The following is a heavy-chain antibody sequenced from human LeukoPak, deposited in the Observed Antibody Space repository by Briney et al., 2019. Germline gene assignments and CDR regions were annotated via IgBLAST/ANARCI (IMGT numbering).Heavy chain of an antibody. CDR2: ISYDGSDK. CDR3: AKWAYSDFDY. Sequence: PGGSLRLSCAASGFTFSSYGMYWVRQAPGKGLEWVAVISYDGSDKYYADSVKGRFTISRDNSKNTLYLQMNSLRAEDTAVYYCAKWAYSDFDYWGQGTLVTVSS. V-gene: IGHV3-30*18. D-gene: IGHD1-26*01. CDR1: GFTFSSYG. J-gene: IGHJ4*02.